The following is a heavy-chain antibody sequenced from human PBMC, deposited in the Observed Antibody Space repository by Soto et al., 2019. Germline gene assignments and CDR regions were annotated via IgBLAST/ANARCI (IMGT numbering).Heavy chain of an antibody. CDR2: IYYSGST. Sequence: PSETLSLTCTVSGGSVSSGSYYWSWIRQPPGKGLEWIGYIYYSGSTNYNPSLKSRVTISVDTSKNQFSLKLSSVTAADTAVYYCASAVSSSSSELDYWGQGTLVTVSS. D-gene: IGHD6-6*01. V-gene: IGHV4-61*01. CDR1: GGSVSSGSYY. J-gene: IGHJ4*02. CDR3: ASAVSSSSSELDY.